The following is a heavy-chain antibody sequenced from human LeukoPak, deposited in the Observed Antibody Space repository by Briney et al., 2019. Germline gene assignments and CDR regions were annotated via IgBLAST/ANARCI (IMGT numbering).Heavy chain of an antibody. CDR2: IQYDGSSK. Sequence: GGSLRLSCGASGFTFWDYGMHWVRQAPGKGLEWVAFIQYDGSSKHYADSVKGRFTISRDNSKNTLDLQMSGLRVGDTAVYYCAKSYCCSGNYPFDYWGQGTLVTVSS. CDR1: GFTFWDYG. V-gene: IGHV3-30*02. CDR3: AKSYCCSGNYPFDY. D-gene: IGHD3-22*01. J-gene: IGHJ4*02.